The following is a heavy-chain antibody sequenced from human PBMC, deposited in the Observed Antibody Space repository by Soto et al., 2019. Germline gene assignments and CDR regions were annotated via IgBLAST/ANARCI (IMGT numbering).Heavy chain of an antibody. V-gene: IGHV3-30*18. J-gene: IGHJ3*02. CDR3: VKGAGYSGFDGDAFDI. CDR1: GFTFRNYG. CDR2: ISYDGSNK. Sequence: ESVGGVVQPGRSLRLSCAASGFTFRNYGMNWVRQAPGKGLEWVAVISYDGSNKYYVDSVKGRFTISRDNSKNTVDLQMSSLRAEDTALYYRVKGAGYSGFDGDAFDIWGQGTMVTVSS. D-gene: IGHD5-12*01.